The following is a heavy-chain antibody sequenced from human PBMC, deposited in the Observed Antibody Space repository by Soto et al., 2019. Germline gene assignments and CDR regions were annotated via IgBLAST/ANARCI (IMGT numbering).Heavy chain of an antibody. D-gene: IGHD6-13*01. Sequence: SETLSLTCTVSGGSIWIISYYWGWIRQPPGKGLEYIGNIHYTGNTFYNASLKSRVTISVDTSKSQFSLKLRSVSAADTAVYFCSRQVIAADGTGYFQPWGPGAPVTVSS. CDR3: SRQVIAADGTGYFQP. V-gene: IGHV4-39*01. CDR2: IHYTGNT. CDR1: GGSIWIISYY. J-gene: IGHJ1*01.